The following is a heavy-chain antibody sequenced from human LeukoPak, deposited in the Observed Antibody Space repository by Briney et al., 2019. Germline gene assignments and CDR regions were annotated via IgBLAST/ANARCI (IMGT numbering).Heavy chain of an antibody. CDR3: ARESYYDFWSGR. J-gene: IGHJ4*02. V-gene: IGHV4-59*01. Sequence: SETLSLTCTVSGGSISSYYWSWIRQPPGKGLEWIGYIYYSGSTNYNPSLKSRVTISVDTSKNQFSLKLSSVTAADTAVYYCARESYYDFWSGRWGQGTLVTVSS. D-gene: IGHD3-3*01. CDR2: IYYSGST. CDR1: GGSISSYY.